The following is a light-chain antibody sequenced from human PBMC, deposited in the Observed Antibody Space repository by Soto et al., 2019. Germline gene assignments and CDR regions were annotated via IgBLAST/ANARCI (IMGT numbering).Light chain of an antibody. CDR1: QSVSDTY. CDR3: QHYGSSRT. V-gene: IGKV3-20*01. J-gene: IGKJ1*01. Sequence: EIVLTQSPGTLSLSPGERATLSCRASQSVSDTYLAWYQQKLGQAPRLLIYDASSRATGIPDRFSGGGSGTDFTLTISRLEPEDFAVYYCQHYGSSRTFGQGTKVDIK. CDR2: DAS.